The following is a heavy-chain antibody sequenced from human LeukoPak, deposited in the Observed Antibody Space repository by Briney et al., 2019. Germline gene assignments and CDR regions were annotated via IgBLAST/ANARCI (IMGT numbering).Heavy chain of an antibody. Sequence: GGSLRLSCAASGFTFSSYTMSWVRQAPGKGLGWVSAISGSGGSTYYADSVKGRFTISRDTSKNTLYLQMNSLRAEDTAVYYCAKLAPKSRSGRLTYYYYGMDVWGQGTTVTVSS. D-gene: IGHD3-3*01. V-gene: IGHV3-23*01. CDR2: ISGSGGST. J-gene: IGHJ6*02. CDR1: GFTFSSYT. CDR3: AKLAPKSRSGRLTYYYYGMDV.